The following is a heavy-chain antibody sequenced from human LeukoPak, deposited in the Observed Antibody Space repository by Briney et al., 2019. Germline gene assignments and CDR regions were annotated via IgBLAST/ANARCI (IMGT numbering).Heavy chain of an antibody. CDR1: GFTFSSYA. CDR3: AKDPSGLDYLDY. V-gene: IGHV3-23*01. J-gene: IGHJ4*02. CDR2: ISTGGDST. Sequence: PGGSLRLSCAASGFTFSSYAMSWVRQAPGKGLEWVSGISTGGDSTYYADSVKGRFTISRDNSKNTLYLQMNSLGAADTAVYYCAKDPSGLDYLDYWGQGTLVTVSA.